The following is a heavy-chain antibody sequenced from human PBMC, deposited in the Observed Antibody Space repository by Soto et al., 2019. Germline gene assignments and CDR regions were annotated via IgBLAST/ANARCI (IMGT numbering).Heavy chain of an antibody. V-gene: IGHV3-48*03. J-gene: IGHJ6*02. CDR1: GFTFSSYE. Sequence: GGSLRVSCAASGFTFSSYEMNWVRQAPGKGLEWVSYISSSGSTIYYADSVKGRFTISRDNAKNSLYLQMNSLRAEDTAVYYCARGSTYYDFWSGFYGMDVWGQGTKVTVSS. CDR3: ARGSTYYDFWSGFYGMDV. CDR2: ISSSGSTI. D-gene: IGHD3-3*01.